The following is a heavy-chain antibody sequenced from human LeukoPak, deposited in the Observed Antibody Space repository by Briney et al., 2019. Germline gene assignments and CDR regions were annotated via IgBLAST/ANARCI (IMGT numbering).Heavy chain of an antibody. CDR3: AKSNGYGLIDY. Sequence: SETLSHTCAVSGASISSSNCYWGWVRQSPGKGLEWIGNIYSSGNTYYNASLKSRVTMYIDTSKNQFSLKLSSVTAADTAMYYCAKSNGYGLIDYWGQGTLVTVSS. J-gene: IGHJ4*02. V-gene: IGHV4-39*01. D-gene: IGHD5-12*01. CDR2: IYSSGNT. CDR1: GASISSSNCY.